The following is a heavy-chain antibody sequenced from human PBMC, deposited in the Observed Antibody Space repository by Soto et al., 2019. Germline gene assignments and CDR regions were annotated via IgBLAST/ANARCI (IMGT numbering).Heavy chain of an antibody. CDR2: ISYDGSNK. D-gene: IGHD4-17*01. J-gene: IGHJ6*02. Sequence: GGSLRLSCAASGFTFSSFGMHWVRQAPGKGLEWVAVISYDGSNKYYADSVKGRFTISRDNSKNTLYLQMNSLRAEDTAVYYWAKDVGDYVPGFSYYYGMDVWGQGTTVTVSS. CDR1: GFTFSSFG. CDR3: AKDVGDYVPGFSYYYGMDV. V-gene: IGHV3-30*18.